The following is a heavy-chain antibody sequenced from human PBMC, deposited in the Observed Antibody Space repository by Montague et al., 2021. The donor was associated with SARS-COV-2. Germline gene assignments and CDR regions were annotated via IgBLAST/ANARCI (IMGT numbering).Heavy chain of an antibody. Sequence: SETLSLTCTVSGGPISSSSYYWGWIRQPPGKGLEWIGSIYYSGSTYYNPSHKSRVTISVDTSKNQFSLKLNSVTAADTAVYYCARDPSRQSLLYPVGDYYCGMDVWGQGTTVTVSS. D-gene: IGHD2-2*02. CDR3: ARDPSRQSLLYPVGDYYCGMDV. J-gene: IGHJ6*02. CDR2: IYYSGST. V-gene: IGHV4-39*07. CDR1: GGPISSSSYY.